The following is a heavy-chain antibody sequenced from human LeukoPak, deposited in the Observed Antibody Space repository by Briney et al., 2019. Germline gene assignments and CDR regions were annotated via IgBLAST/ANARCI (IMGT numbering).Heavy chain of an antibody. V-gene: IGHV4-4*07. CDR3: ARVPSNWNDDPFDI. J-gene: IGHJ3*02. CDR2: IYTSGST. CDR1: GCSISSYG. D-gene: IGHD1-1*01. Sequence: SETLSLTCTVSGCSISSYGWSWIRQPAGKGLEWIGRIYTSGSTNYNPSIKSRVTMSVDPSQNQFSLKLSSVTAADPAVYYCARVPSNWNDDPFDIWGPGTMVTVSS.